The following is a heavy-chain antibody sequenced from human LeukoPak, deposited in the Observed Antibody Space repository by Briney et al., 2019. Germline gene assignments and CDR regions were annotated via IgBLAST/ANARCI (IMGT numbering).Heavy chain of an antibody. CDR1: GGSISSSYYY. D-gene: IGHD1-1*01. V-gene: IGHV4-39*01. CDR2: IYYSGST. Sequence: SETLSLTCTVSGGSISSSYYYWGWIRQPPGKGQEWIGTIYYSGSTYYNTSLKSRVTISVDTSKNQFSLKLSSVTAPDTAVYYCARHEDRNWYFDHWGQGTLVTVSS. CDR3: ARHEDRNWYFDH. J-gene: IGHJ4*02.